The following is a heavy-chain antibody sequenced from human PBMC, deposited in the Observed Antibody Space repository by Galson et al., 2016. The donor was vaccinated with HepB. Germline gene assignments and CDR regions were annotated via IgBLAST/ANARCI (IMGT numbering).Heavy chain of an antibody. CDR1: GFTFSSFS. CDR3: AREERGGSYGMDV. D-gene: IGHD2-15*01. J-gene: IGHJ6*02. Sequence: SLRLSCAASGFTFSSFSMNWVRQAPGKGLEWVSYISSGSSPIYYADSLKGRFTISRDNTKNSLYLQMISLRADDTAVYYCAREERGGSYGMDVWGPGTTVTVSS. V-gene: IGHV3-48*04. CDR2: ISSGSSPI.